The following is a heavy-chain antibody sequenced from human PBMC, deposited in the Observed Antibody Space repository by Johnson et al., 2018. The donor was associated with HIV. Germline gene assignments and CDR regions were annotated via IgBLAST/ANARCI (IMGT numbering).Heavy chain of an antibody. CDR1: GFTFSDYY. Sequence: QVQLVESGGGLVKPGGSLRLSCAASGFTFSDYYMGWIRQTPGKGLEWVSYISSSGTTVYYADSVKGRFSISRDNAKHSLYLQMNSLKTEDTAVYYCATEAGIELWLIDAFDLWGQGTMVTVSS. CDR2: ISSSGTTV. J-gene: IGHJ3*01. V-gene: IGHV3-11*01. CDR3: ATEAGIELWLIDAFDL. D-gene: IGHD5-18*01.